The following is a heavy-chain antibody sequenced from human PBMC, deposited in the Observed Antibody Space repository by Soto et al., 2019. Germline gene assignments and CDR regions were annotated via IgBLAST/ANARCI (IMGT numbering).Heavy chain of an antibody. Sequence: PGESLKISCKGSVYSFTSYWISWVRQLPGKGLEWMGIIYPGDSDTRYSPSFQGQVTISADKSISTAYLQWSSLKASDTAMYYCARQLDGSSSFSADYGMDVWGQGTTVTGSS. CDR2: IYPGDSDT. V-gene: IGHV5-51*01. J-gene: IGHJ6*02. CDR1: VYSFTSYW. CDR3: ARQLDGSSSFSADYGMDV. D-gene: IGHD6-6*01.